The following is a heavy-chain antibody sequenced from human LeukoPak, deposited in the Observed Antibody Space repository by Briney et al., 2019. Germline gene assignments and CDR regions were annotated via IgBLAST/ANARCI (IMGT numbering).Heavy chain of an antibody. CDR2: IKQDGSEK. CDR1: GFTFSNYW. CDR3: ARVYSSLWAPSFDY. V-gene: IGHV3-7*05. D-gene: IGHD3-22*01. Sequence: GGSLRLSCAASGFTFSNYWMNWVRQAPGEGLEWVANIKQDGSEKYYVDSVKGRFTISRDNAKNSLFLQMNSLRAEDTAVYYCARVYSSLWAPSFDYWGQGALVTVSS. J-gene: IGHJ4*02.